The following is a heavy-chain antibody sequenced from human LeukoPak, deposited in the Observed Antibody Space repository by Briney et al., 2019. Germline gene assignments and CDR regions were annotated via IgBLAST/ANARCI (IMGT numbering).Heavy chain of an antibody. CDR1: GFIFSSFG. Sequence: GRSLRLSCAASGFIFSSFGMHWVRQAPGKGLVWVSRINSDGSSTIYADSVKGRFTISRDNAENTVYLQMNSLRAEDTAVYYCTREVVLTAISVLDYWGQGTPVTVSS. CDR3: TREVVLTAISVLDY. CDR2: INSDGSST. J-gene: IGHJ4*02. D-gene: IGHD2-21*02. V-gene: IGHV3-74*01.